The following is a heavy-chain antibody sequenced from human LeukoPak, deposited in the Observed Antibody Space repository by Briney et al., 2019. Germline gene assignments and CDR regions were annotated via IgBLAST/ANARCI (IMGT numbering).Heavy chain of an antibody. J-gene: IGHJ6*02. CDR1: GFASSRHW. CDR2: IDGDGSTT. Sequence: GGSLRLSCAASGFASSRHWMFWVRQAPGRGLVWVSRIDGDGSTTNYADSVKGRFTISRDNAKNTLYLQMNSLRGEDTAIYYCARSGVPNGMDVWGQGTTVTVS. CDR3: ARSGVPNGMDV. V-gene: IGHV3-74*01. D-gene: IGHD2-8*01.